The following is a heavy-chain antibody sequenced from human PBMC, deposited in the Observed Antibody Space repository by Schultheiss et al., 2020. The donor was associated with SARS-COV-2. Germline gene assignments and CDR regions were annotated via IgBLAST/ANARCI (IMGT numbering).Heavy chain of an antibody. CDR2: INHSGST. Sequence: SETLSLTCAVYGGSFSGYYWSWIRQPPGKGLEWIGEINHSGSTNYNPSLKSRVTISVDTSKNQISLSLSSVTAADTAVYYCARAARVGPVAGTPHLYYWGQGTLVTVSS. J-gene: IGHJ4*02. CDR3: ARAARVGPVAGTPHLYY. V-gene: IGHV4-34*01. CDR1: GGSFSGYY. D-gene: IGHD6-19*01.